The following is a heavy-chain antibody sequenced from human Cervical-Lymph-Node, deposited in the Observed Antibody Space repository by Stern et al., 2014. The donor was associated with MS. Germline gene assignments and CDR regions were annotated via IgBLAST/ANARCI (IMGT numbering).Heavy chain of an antibody. Sequence: QVQLQESGPGLVKPSQTLSLTCTVSGGSVSTYNYYWTWIRQPAGKGLEWIGRIYASGNTNYNPSLKGRVTISLDTSRNQFSLKLPSVTAADTAVYYCATSGGRRGDFRDYWGQGTLVTVSS. CDR2: IYASGNT. D-gene: IGHD4-17*01. CDR1: GGSVSTYNYY. CDR3: ATSGGRRGDFRDY. J-gene: IGHJ4*02. V-gene: IGHV4-61*02.